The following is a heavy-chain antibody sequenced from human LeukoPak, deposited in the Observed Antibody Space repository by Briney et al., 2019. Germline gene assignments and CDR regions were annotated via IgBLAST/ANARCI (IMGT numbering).Heavy chain of an antibody. J-gene: IGHJ4*02. V-gene: IGHV4-39*07. CDR3: ARPSYYYDSSGYYPQDYYFDY. D-gene: IGHD3-22*01. Sequence: SETLSLTCTVSGGSISSSSYYWGWIRQPPGKGLEWIGSIYYSGSTYYNPSLKSRVTISVDTSKNQFSLKLSSVTAADTAVYYCARPSYYYDSSGYYPQDYYFDYWGQGTLVTVSS. CDR1: GGSISSSSYY. CDR2: IYYSGST.